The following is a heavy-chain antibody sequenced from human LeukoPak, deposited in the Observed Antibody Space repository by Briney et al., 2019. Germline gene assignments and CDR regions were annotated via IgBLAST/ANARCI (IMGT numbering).Heavy chain of an antibody. V-gene: IGHV4-59*08. CDR2: TYYGGTT. J-gene: IGHJ5*02. D-gene: IGHD5-24*01. CDR1: GASVTGTY. Sequence: TSETLSLTCSVSGASVTGTYWSWVRQTPGKGLEWIAYTYYGGTTEYNPSLKSRATISVDTSKNHFSLDLRSVTAADTAVYFCARLGLYDGYTHDPWGQGTLVTVSS. CDR3: ARLGLYDGYTHDP.